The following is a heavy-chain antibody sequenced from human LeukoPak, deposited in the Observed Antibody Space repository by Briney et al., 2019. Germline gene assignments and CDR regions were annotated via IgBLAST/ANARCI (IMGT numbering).Heavy chain of an antibody. J-gene: IGHJ2*01. CDR3: ARGGTANRMFRYFDL. D-gene: IGHD1-14*01. Sequence: TGGSLRLSCSASGFTFDSNVMHWVRQAPGKGLEWVAVMSDDGTNEYYADSVKGRFTISRDNSKNTLYIQMNNLRAEDTAVCYCARGGTANRMFRYFDLWGRGTLVTVSS. CDR1: GFTFDSNV. V-gene: IGHV3-30-3*01. CDR2: MSDDGTNE.